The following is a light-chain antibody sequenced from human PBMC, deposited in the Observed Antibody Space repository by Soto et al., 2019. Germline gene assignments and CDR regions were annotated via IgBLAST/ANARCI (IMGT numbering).Light chain of an antibody. CDR1: SNDIGGYNY. Sequence: QSALPQLASGSGSARQSITISCTGTSNDIGGYNYVSWYEQQQGKAPKLMIDDVSNRAPGVSNPFSGSKSGNTASLTISGLQADDEADYYCSSYTSSSTVVFCRGTELAVL. V-gene: IGLV2-14*01. CDR2: DVS. CDR3: SSYTSSSTVV. J-gene: IGLJ2*01.